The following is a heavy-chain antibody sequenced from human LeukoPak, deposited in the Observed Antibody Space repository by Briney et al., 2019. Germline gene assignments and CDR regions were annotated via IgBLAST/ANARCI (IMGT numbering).Heavy chain of an antibody. J-gene: IGHJ4*02. D-gene: IGHD3-22*01. V-gene: IGHV1-2*02. Sequence: ASVKVSCKASGYTFTGYYIHWVRQAPGQGLEWMGWINPNSGGTNYAQKFQGRVTMTRDTSISTAYMELSRLTSDDTAVYYCARAPYYYDSSGSASDYWGQGTLVTVSS. CDR3: ARAPYYYDSSGSASDY. CDR2: INPNSGGT. CDR1: GYTFTGYY.